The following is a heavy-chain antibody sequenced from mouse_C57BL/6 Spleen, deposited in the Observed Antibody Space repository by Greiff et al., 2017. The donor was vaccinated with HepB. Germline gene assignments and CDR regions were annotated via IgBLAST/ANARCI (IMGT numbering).Heavy chain of an antibody. D-gene: IGHD2-1*01. CDR1: GYTFTSYD. CDR3: AREGYGNLYYAMDY. V-gene: IGHV1-85*01. J-gene: IGHJ4*01. Sequence: QVQLQQSGPELVKPGASVKLSCKASGYTFTSYDINWVKQRPGQGLEWIGWIYPRDGSTKYNEKFKGKATLTVDTSSSTAYMELNSLTSEDSAVYFCAREGYGNLYYAMDYWGQGTSVTVSS. CDR2: IYPRDGST.